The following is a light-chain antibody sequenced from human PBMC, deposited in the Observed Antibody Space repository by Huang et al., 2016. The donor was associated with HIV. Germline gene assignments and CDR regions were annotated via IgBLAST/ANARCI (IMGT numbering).Light chain of an antibody. CDR1: PSLGSSS. J-gene: IGKJ4*01. V-gene: IGKV3-20*01. CDR3: QQYDSSPVT. CDR2: GAS. Sequence: EIVLTQSPGTLSLSPGERATLSCWASPSLGSSSLAWYQQKAGQAPRLLMYGASSRATGIPDRFRGSGSGTDFTLSISRLEPEDFAVYYCQQYDSSPVTFGGGTKVEIK.